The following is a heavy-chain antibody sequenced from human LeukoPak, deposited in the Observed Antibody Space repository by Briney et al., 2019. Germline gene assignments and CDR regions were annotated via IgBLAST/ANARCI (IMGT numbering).Heavy chain of an antibody. J-gene: IGHJ4*02. CDR1: GYTLTELS. CDR3: ATALKIAYCGGDCYTANDY. CDR2: FDPEDGET. V-gene: IGHV1-24*01. Sequence: ASVKVSCKVSGYTLTELSMHWVRQAPGKGLEWMGGFDPEDGETIYAQKFQGSVTMTEDTSTDTAYMELSSLRSEDTAVYYCATALKIAYCGGDCYTANDYWGQGTLVTGSS. D-gene: IGHD2-21*02.